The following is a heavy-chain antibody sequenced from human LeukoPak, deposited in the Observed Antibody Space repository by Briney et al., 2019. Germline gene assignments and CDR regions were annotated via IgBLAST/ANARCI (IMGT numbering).Heavy chain of an antibody. Sequence: PGGSLRLSCAASGFTSSSYAMSWVRQAPGKGLEWVSAISGSGGSTYYADSVKGRFTISRDNSKNTLYLQMNSLRAEDTAVYYCAKPMYYYGSGSYYNYFDYWGQGTLVTVSS. CDR3: AKPMYYYGSGSYYNYFDY. D-gene: IGHD3-10*01. CDR1: GFTSSSYA. CDR2: ISGSGGST. V-gene: IGHV3-23*01. J-gene: IGHJ4*02.